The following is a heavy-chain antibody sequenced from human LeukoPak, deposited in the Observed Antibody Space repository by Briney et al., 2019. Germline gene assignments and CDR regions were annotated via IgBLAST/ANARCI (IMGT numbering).Heavy chain of an antibody. V-gene: IGHV3-9*01. CDR2: ISWNSGSI. CDR3: AKDRNAFDI. CDR1: GFTFDDYA. Sequence: GGSLRLSCAASGFTFDDYAMHWVRQAPGKGLEWVSGISWNSGSIGYADSVKGRFTTSRDNAKNSLYLQMNSLRAEDTALYYCAKDRNAFDIWGQGTMVTVSS. J-gene: IGHJ3*02.